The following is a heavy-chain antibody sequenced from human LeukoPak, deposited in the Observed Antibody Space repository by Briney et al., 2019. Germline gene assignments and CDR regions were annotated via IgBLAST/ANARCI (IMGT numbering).Heavy chain of an antibody. CDR3: ARGEYNYGRDWFDP. Sequence: GASVKVSCKASGYSFTDYYMHWVRQAPGQGLEWMGWINPDSGGTNYAQKFQGRVTMTRDTSISTAYMELSSLRSDGTAVYYCARGEYNYGRDWFDPWGQGTLVTVSS. CDR2: INPDSGGT. V-gene: IGHV1-2*02. J-gene: IGHJ5*02. D-gene: IGHD5-18*01. CDR1: GYSFTDYY.